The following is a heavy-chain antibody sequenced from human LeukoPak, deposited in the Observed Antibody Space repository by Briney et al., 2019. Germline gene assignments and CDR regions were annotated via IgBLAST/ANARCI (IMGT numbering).Heavy chain of an antibody. CDR1: GFTSSSYG. CDR3: ARDYYYDSSGYPS. CDR2: IWYDGSNK. D-gene: IGHD3-22*01. V-gene: IGHV3-33*01. J-gene: IGHJ5*02. Sequence: PGGSLRLSCAASGFTSSSYGMHWVRQAPGKGLEWVAVIWYDGSNKYYADSVKGRFTISRDNSKNTLYLQMNSLRAEDTAVYYCARDYYYDSSGYPSWGQGTLVTVSS.